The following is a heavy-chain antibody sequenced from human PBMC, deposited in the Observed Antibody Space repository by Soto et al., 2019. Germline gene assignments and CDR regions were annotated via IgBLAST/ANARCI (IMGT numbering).Heavy chain of an antibody. Sequence: QVQLVASGGGVVQPGRSLRLSCAASGFTFSSYAMHWVRQAPGKGLGWVAVISYDGSNKYYADSVKGRFTISRDNSKNTLYLQMNSLRAEDTAVYYCARDRENNCGGDCYPGWGQGTLVTVSS. D-gene: IGHD2-21*02. J-gene: IGHJ4*02. CDR3: ARDRENNCGGDCYPG. CDR2: ISYDGSNK. CDR1: GFTFSSYA. V-gene: IGHV3-30-3*01.